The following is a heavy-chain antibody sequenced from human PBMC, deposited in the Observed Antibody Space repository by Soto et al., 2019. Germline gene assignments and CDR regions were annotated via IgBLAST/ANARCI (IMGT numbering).Heavy chain of an antibody. CDR3: ARVRGGTYNWYFDL. Sequence: SETLSLTCSVSGGSISSYYWNWIRQPPGKGLEWIGYIYYSGSTNYNPSLRSRVTISVDTSKNQFSLKLSSVTAADTAVYYCARVRGGTYNWYFDLWGRGTRVT. CDR2: IYYSGST. D-gene: IGHD1-26*01. CDR1: GGSISSYY. V-gene: IGHV4-59*01. J-gene: IGHJ2*01.